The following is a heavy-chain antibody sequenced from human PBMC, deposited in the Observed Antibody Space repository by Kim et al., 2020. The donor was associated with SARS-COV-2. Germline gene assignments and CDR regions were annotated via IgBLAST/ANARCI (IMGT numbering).Heavy chain of an antibody. CDR3: ARSEMATIKNWYFDL. J-gene: IGHJ2*01. D-gene: IGHD5-12*01. Sequence: KSVKGRFTISRDNSKNTLYLQMGSLRAEDMAVYYCARSEMATIKNWYFDLWGRGTLVTVSS. V-gene: IGHV3-64*01.